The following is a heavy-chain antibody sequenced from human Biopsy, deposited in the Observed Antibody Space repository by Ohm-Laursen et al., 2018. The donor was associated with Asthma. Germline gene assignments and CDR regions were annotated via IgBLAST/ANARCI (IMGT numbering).Heavy chain of an antibody. CDR3: ASGGTADALDY. CDR2: IWYDGSNK. V-gene: IGHV3-33*01. J-gene: IGHJ4*02. Sequence: SLRLSCAASGFTFSSYGMHWVRQAPGKGLEWVAIIWYDGSNKYYADSVKGRFTISRDNSKNTLYLQMNSLRAEDTAVYYCASGGTADALDYWGQGTLVTVSS. CDR1: GFTFSSYG. D-gene: IGHD3-16*01.